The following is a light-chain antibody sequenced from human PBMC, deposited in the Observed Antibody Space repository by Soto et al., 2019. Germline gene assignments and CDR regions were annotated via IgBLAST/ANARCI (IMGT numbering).Light chain of an antibody. CDR1: SSDIGAYNF. Sequence: QSALTQPASVSGSPGQSITISCTGTSSDIGAYNFVSWYQHHPGKAPKLMLYDVNIRPSGVSNRFSGSKSGNTASLTISGLQAEDEADYYCTSLTTSTTMIFGGGTKVTVL. CDR2: DVN. J-gene: IGLJ2*01. V-gene: IGLV2-14*03. CDR3: TSLTTSTTMI.